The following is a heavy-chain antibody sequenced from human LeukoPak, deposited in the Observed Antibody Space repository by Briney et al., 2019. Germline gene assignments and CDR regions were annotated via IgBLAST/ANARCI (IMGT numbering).Heavy chain of an antibody. J-gene: IGHJ3*02. CDR1: GYTFTDYY. V-gene: IGHV1-2*02. D-gene: IGHD4-17*01. CDR3: ARDYGDYGSHWDAFDI. Sequence: ASVKVSCKASGYTFTDYYIHWVRQAPGQGLEWMGWISPNSGGTKYEQKFQGRVTMTRDTSISTVYMELSRLRSDDTAVYYCARDYGDYGSHWDAFDIWGQGTMVTVSS. CDR2: ISPNSGGT.